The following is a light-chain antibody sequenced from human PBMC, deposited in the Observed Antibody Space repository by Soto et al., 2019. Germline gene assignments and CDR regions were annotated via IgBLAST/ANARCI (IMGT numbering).Light chain of an antibody. J-gene: IGKJ4*01. CDR1: RSLLHSNGYNY. V-gene: IGKV2-28*01. CDR3: MPSIDTRT. CDR2: LGS. Sequence: DIVMTQSPLSLPVTPGEPASISCRSSRSLLHSNGYNYLDWYLQKPGQSPQLLIYLGSNRASGVPDRFSGSGSGTDFTLKISRVEAEDVGVYYCMPSIDTRTFGGGTKVEIK.